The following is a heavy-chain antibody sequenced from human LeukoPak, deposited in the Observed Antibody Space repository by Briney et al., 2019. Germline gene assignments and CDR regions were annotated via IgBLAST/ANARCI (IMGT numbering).Heavy chain of an antibody. CDR2: VDVHGQGT. J-gene: IGHJ5*02. CDR3: ARSNYDSTTFYYHLDL. V-gene: IGHV3-74*01. D-gene: IGHD2/OR15-2a*01. Sequence: PGGSLRLSCAASGITFSSYWMHWVRQAPGKGPVWVSRVDVHGQGTAYADSVKGRFTISRDNAKNTLSLQMNSLSAEDTAVYYCARSNYDSTTFYYHLDLWGQGTLVTVSS. CDR1: GITFSSYW.